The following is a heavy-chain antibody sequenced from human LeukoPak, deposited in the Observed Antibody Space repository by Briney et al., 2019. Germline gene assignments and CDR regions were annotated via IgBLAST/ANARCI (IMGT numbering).Heavy chain of an antibody. V-gene: IGHV3-21*01. Sequence: GGSLRLSCAASGFTFSSYSMNWVRQAPGEGLEWVSSISSSSSYIYYADSVKGRFTISRDNAKNSLYLQMNSLRPEDTALYYCAKDRDAYYDSLHYWGQGTLVTVSS. CDR2: ISSSSSYI. CDR3: AKDRDAYYDSLHY. J-gene: IGHJ4*02. D-gene: IGHD3-22*01. CDR1: GFTFSSYS.